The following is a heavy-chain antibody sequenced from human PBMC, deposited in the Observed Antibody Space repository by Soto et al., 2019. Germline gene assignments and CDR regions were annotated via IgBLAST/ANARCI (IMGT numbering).Heavy chain of an antibody. J-gene: IGHJ4*02. Sequence: GGSLRLSCAASGFTFSSYGMHWVRRAPGKGLEWVAVIWYDGRNTYYADSVKGRFTISRDNSKNTLYLQMNSLRAEDTAVYYCARTAYYYDSSGYYFDCWGQGTLVTVSS. CDR2: IWYDGRNT. D-gene: IGHD3-22*01. CDR3: ARTAYYYDSSGYYFDC. CDR1: GFTFSSYG. V-gene: IGHV3-33*01.